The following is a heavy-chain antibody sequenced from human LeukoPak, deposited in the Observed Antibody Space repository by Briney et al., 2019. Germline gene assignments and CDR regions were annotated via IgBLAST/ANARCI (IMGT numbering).Heavy chain of an antibody. D-gene: IGHD3-3*01. V-gene: IGHV1-18*01. J-gene: IGHJ4*02. CDR2: MSAYNGDI. Sequence: ASVKVSCKASGYTFSRSGISWVRQAPGQGLEWMAWMSAYNGDIKYAQNFHGRLTTTTDTSTSTAYMELRSLKSDDTAVYYCARDYDYVYDYWGQGTLVTVSP. CDR3: ARDYDYVYDY. CDR1: GYTFSRSG.